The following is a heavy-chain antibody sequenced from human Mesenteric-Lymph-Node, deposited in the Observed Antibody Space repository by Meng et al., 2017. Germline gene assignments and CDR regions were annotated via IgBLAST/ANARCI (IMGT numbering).Heavy chain of an antibody. Sequence: GESLKISCAASGFTFSSYWMHWVRQAPGKGLVWVSRINSDGSSTTYADSVKGRFTISRDNSKNTLYLQMNSLRAEDTAVYYCARATGYSYGYFLDYWGQGTLVTVSS. CDR3: ARATGYSYGYFLDY. V-gene: IGHV3-74*03. D-gene: IGHD5-18*01. CDR1: GFTFSSYW. J-gene: IGHJ4*02. CDR2: INSDGSST.